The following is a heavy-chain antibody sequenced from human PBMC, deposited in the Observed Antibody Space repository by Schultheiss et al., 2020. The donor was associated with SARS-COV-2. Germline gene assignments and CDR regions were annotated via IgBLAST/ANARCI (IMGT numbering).Heavy chain of an antibody. D-gene: IGHD4-11*01. CDR1: GFTFSSYA. CDR2: ISGSGGST. J-gene: IGHJ3*02. Sequence: GGSLRLSCAASGFTFSSYAMSWVRQAPGKGLEWVSAISGSGGSTYYADSVKGRFTISRDNSKNTLYLQMNSLRAEDTAVYYCARARRMTTAKGDAFDIWGQGTMVTVSS. V-gene: IGHV3-23*01. CDR3: ARARRMTTAKGDAFDI.